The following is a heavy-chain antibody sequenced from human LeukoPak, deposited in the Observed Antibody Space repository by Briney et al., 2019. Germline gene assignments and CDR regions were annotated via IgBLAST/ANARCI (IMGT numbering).Heavy chain of an antibody. Sequence: ASVKVPCKTSGYTFTGKFIHWVRQAPGQGLEWMGWIDPNSGGTDYAQKFRGRVTMTRDTSTSTAYMDLSSLISDDTAVYYCARDREGLAYFDYWGQGTLVTVSS. V-gene: IGHV1-2*02. CDR3: ARDREGLAYFDY. J-gene: IGHJ4*02. CDR2: IDPNSGGT. D-gene: IGHD3/OR15-3a*01. CDR1: GYTFTGKF.